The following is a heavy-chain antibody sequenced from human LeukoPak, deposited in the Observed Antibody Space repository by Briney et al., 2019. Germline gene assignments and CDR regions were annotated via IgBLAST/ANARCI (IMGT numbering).Heavy chain of an antibody. J-gene: IGHJ4*02. Sequence: SVKVSCKASGGTFSSYAISWVRQAPGQGLEWMGRIIPIFGTANDARKFQGRVTITTDESTSTAYMELSSLRSEDTAVYYCARAIAVAAFDYWGQGTLVTVSS. CDR3: ARAIAVAAFDY. CDR1: GGTFSSYA. V-gene: IGHV1-69*05. CDR2: IIPIFGTA. D-gene: IGHD6-19*01.